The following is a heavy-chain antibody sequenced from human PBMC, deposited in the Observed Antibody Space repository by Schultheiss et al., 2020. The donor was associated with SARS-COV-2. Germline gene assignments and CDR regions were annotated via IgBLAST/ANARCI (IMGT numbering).Heavy chain of an antibody. CDR3: ASYAAINYGSGRPRGYYYYMDV. CDR1: GYTFTGYY. J-gene: IGHJ6*03. Sequence: ASVKVSCKASGYTFTGYYMHWVRQAPGQGLEWMGWINPNSGGTNYAQKFQGRVTMTRDTSISTAYMELSRLRSDDTAVYYCASYAAINYGSGRPRGYYYYMDVWGKGTTVTVSS. V-gene: IGHV1-2*02. D-gene: IGHD3-10*01. CDR2: INPNSGGT.